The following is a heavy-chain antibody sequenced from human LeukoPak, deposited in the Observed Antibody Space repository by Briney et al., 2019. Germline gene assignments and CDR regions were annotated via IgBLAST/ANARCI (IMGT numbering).Heavy chain of an antibody. CDR1: GFTLXXYS. J-gene: IGHJ4*02. V-gene: IGHV3-23*01. CDR2: ISGSGGST. CDR3: XXXXXXXXXYYFDY. Sequence: SGFTLXXYSMNWVRQAPGKGLXWVSAISGSGGSTXYADSVKGWFTISRDXSKNTLYLQMNSLRAEDTAVYYXXXXXXXXXXYYFDYWGQGTLVTVSS.